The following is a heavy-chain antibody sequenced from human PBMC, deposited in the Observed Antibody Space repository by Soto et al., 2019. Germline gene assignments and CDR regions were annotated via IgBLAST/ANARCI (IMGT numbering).Heavy chain of an antibody. V-gene: IGHV1-69*01. CDR1: GGIFSTYA. Sequence: QVQLVQSGAEVKKPGSSVKVSCKASGGIFSTYAISWLRQAPGQGLEWMGGIIPLFGTPNYAQRFQGRVNITADESTSTAYMELRRLRSEDTAVYYCARDRDDYGSGNYYNRIDFWGQGTLVTVSS. J-gene: IGHJ4*02. D-gene: IGHD3-10*01. CDR3: ARDRDDYGSGNYYNRIDF. CDR2: IIPLFGTP.